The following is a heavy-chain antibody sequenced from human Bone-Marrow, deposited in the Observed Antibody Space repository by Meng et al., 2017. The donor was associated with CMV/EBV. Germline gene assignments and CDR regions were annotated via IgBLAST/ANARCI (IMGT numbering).Heavy chain of an antibody. CDR1: GFPFSSFS. Sequence: GESLKISCAASGFPFSSFSMNWVRQAPGKGLEWVSSISSSGSYISYADSVKGRFTISRDNAKNSLYLQMNSLRAEDTAVYYCVRGISYYFDYWGQGALVTVSS. D-gene: IGHD3-3*02. J-gene: IGHJ4*02. CDR2: ISSSGSYI. V-gene: IGHV3-21*01. CDR3: VRGISYYFDY.